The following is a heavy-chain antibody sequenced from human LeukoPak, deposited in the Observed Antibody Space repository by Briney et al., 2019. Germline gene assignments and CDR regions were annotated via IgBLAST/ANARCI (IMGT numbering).Heavy chain of an antibody. Sequence: HGESLKISCKGSGYSFTNYWITWVRQMPGKGLEWMGKIDPSDSYSNYSPSFQGHVTISADKSISTAYLQWSSLKASDTAMYYCARRAQSRNYYDPTDYYVDYWGQGTLVTVSS. J-gene: IGHJ4*02. CDR1: GYSFTNYW. CDR3: ARRAQSRNYYDPTDYYVDY. V-gene: IGHV5-10-1*01. CDR2: IDPSDSYS. D-gene: IGHD3-22*01.